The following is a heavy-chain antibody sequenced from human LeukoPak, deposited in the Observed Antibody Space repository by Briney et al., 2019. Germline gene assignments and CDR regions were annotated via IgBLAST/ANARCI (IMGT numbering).Heavy chain of an antibody. J-gene: IGHJ4*02. CDR1: GFTFTAYS. CDR3: AKDRSMNYYDSSGSF. Sequence: GGSLRLSCTASGFTFTAYSMTWVRQAPGEGLEWVSSISSSSSYIYYADSVKGRFTISRDNAKNSLYLQMNSLRAEDTAVYYCAKDRSMNYYDSSGSFGGQGTLVTVSS. CDR2: ISSSSSYI. V-gene: IGHV3-21*04. D-gene: IGHD3-22*01.